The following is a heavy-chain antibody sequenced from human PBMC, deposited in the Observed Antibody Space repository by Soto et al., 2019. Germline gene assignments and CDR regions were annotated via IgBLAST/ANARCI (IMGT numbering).Heavy chain of an antibody. D-gene: IGHD6-19*01. CDR1: GFTFSSYA. Sequence: GGSLRLSCAASGFTFSSYAMSWVRQAPGKGLEWVSAISGSGGSTYYADSVKGRFTISRDNSKNTLYLQMNSLRAEDTAVYYCAKVTSSGWYFVGDTDHPLHKYYFDYWGQGTLVTVSS. CDR3: AKVTSSGWYFVGDTDHPLHKYYFDY. V-gene: IGHV3-23*01. CDR2: ISGSGGST. J-gene: IGHJ4*02.